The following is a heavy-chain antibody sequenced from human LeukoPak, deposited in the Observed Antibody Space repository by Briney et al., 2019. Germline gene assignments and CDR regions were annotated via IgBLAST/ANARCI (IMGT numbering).Heavy chain of an antibody. V-gene: IGHV1-8*01. CDR2: MNPDSGDT. Sequence: GASVKVSCKASVSTFSRYVISWVRQATGQGLEWMGWMNPDSGDTGYAQKLQGRVTMTRNTAITTVYMELSSLRAEDTAVYDCARWMGRGAYYERWFDPWGQGTLVTVSS. CDR3: ARWMGRGAYYERWFDP. CDR1: VSTFSRYV. D-gene: IGHD1-26*01. J-gene: IGHJ5*02.